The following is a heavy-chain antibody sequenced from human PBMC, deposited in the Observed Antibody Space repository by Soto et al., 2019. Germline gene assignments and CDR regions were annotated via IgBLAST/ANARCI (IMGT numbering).Heavy chain of an antibody. J-gene: IGHJ4*02. CDR2: FYSGGST. CDR1: GFTLSSNY. V-gene: IGHV3-53*01. CDR3: ARVSTTAKTFEF. Sequence: VWSLRLSCAASGFTLSSNYMSWVRQAPGKGLEWVSVFYSGGSTYYADSVKGRFTISRDNSKNTLYLQMNSLRAEDTALYYCARVSTTAKTFEFWGQGTLVTVSS. D-gene: IGHD4-17*01.